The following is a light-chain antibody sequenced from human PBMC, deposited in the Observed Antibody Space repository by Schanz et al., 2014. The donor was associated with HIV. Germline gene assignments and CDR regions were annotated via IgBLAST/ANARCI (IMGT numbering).Light chain of an antibody. CDR2: DVS. J-gene: IGLJ3*02. Sequence: QSALTQPASVSGSPGQSITISCTGTSSDVGGYNHVCWYQQHPGKAPKLIIYDVSNRPLGVSNRFSGSKSGTAASLTISGLQPEDEADYFCSSYTDRRTVVFGGGTKLTVL. V-gene: IGLV2-14*03. CDR1: SSDVGGYNH. CDR3: SSYTDRRTVV.